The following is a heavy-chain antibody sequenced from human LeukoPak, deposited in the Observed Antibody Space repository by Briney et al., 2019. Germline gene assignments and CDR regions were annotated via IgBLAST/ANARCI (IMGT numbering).Heavy chain of an antibody. D-gene: IGHD3-16*01. CDR1: GVSISSGGYY. Sequence: PSETLSLTCTVSGVSISSGGYYWSWIRQHPGKGLEWIGYINYSGSTYYNPSIKSRVTISVDTSKNQFSLKLSSVTAADTAVYYCARDPWGASYYYGMDVWGQGTTVTVSS. CDR3: ARDPWGASYYYGMDV. CDR2: INYSGST. J-gene: IGHJ6*02. V-gene: IGHV4-31*03.